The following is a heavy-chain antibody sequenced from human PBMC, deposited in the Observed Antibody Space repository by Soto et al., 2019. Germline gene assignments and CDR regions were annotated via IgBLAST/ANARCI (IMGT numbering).Heavy chain of an antibody. J-gene: IGHJ4*02. CDR1: GGSMSSYY. D-gene: IGHD3-22*01. Sequence: SETLSLTCTVSGGSMSSYYWSWVRQPPGKGLEWIGYMYYSGSTNYNPSLKSRGTISVDTSKNQFSLKLSSVTAADTAVYYCARAYYSDSNGYLILDYWGQGTLVTVSS. CDR3: ARAYYSDSNGYLILDY. CDR2: MYYSGST. V-gene: IGHV4-59*01.